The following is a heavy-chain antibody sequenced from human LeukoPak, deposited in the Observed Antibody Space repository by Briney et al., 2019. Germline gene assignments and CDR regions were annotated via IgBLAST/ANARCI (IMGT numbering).Heavy chain of an antibody. D-gene: IGHD6-13*01. V-gene: IGHV3-7*01. CDR2: IKQDGSEK. J-gene: IGHJ3*01. CDR3: AREIAAAGTWM. Sequence: GGSLRLSCAASGFTFSSNWMSWVRQAPGKGLEWVANIKQDGSEKYYVDSVKGRFTISRDNAKNSLYLQMNSLRAEDTAVYYCAREIAAAGTWMGGQGTMVTVSS. CDR1: GFTFSSNW.